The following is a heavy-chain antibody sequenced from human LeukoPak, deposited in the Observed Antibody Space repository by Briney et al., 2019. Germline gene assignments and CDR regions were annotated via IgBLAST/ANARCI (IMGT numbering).Heavy chain of an antibody. V-gene: IGHV3-23*01. CDR3: AKALLDYSNYYFDY. CDR1: GFTFSSYA. J-gene: IGHJ4*02. Sequence: GGSLRLSCAASGFTFSSYAMSWVRQAPGKGLEWVSAISGSGGSTYYADSVKGRFTISRDNSKNTLYLQMNSLRAEDTAVHYCAKALLDYSNYYFDYWGQGTLVTVSS. CDR2: ISGSGGST. D-gene: IGHD4-11*01.